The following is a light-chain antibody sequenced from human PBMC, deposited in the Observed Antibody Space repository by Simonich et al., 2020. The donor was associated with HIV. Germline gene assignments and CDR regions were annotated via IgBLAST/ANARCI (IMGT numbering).Light chain of an antibody. Sequence: DIVMTQSPDSLAVSLGERATINCKSSQSVLYSSNNKNYLTWYQQKPGQPPKLLIYWASPRESGVPDRFSGSGSGTDFTLTISSLQAEDVAVYYCQQYSSTPPTFGGGTKVEIK. J-gene: IGKJ4*01. V-gene: IGKV4-1*01. CDR1: QSVLYSSNNKNY. CDR3: QQYSSTPPT. CDR2: WAS.